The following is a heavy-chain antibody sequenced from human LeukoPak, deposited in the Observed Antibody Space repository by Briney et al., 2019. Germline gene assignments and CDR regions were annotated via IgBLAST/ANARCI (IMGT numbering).Heavy chain of an antibody. D-gene: IGHD3-16*01. CDR3: ARGAVWGSSIDY. CDR1: GGSISSYY. Sequence: PSETLSLTCTVSGGSISSYYWSWIRQPPGKGLEWIGYIYYSGSTNYNPSLKSRVTISVDTSKNQFSLKLSSVTAADTAVYYCARGAVWGSSIDYWGQGTLVTVSS. V-gene: IGHV4-59*08. J-gene: IGHJ4*02. CDR2: IYYSGST.